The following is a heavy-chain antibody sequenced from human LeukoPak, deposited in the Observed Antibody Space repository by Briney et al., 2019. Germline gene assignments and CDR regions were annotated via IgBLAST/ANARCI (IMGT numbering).Heavy chain of an antibody. D-gene: IGHD3-10*01. J-gene: IGHJ3*02. Sequence: ASVKVSCKASGYTFTSYGISWVRQAPGQGLEWMGWISAYNGNTNYAQKLQGRVTMTTDTSTSTAYMELRSLRSDDTAVYYCARDVHVLLWFGERAFVIWGEWGIVSVSS. V-gene: IGHV1-18*01. CDR2: ISAYNGNT. CDR3: ARDVHVLLWFGERAFVI. CDR1: GYTFTSYG.